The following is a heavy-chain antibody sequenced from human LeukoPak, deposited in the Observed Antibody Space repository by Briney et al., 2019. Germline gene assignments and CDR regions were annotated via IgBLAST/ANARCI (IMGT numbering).Heavy chain of an antibody. CDR1: GFTFSSYA. D-gene: IGHD7-27*01. J-gene: IGHJ4*02. CDR3: ARDYMLGMNY. V-gene: IGHV3-30-3*01. Sequence: TGGSLRHSCAASGFTFSSYAMHWVRQAPGKGLEWVAVISYDGSNKYYADSVKGRFTISRDNSKNTLYLQMNSLRAEDTAVYYCARDYMLGMNYWGQGTLVTVSS. CDR2: ISYDGSNK.